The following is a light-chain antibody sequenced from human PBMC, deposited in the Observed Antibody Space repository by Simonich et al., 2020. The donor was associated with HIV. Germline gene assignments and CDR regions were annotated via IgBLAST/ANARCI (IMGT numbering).Light chain of an antibody. Sequence: QSALTQPASVSGSRGQSITISCTGTSSDVGSYNLVSWYQQHPGKAPKLMIYEGSKRPSGVSNRFSGSKSGNTASLTISGLQAEDEADYYCCSYASRSTLVFGGGTKLTVL. CDR3: CSYASRSTLV. CDR2: EGS. CDR1: SSDVGSYNL. J-gene: IGLJ2*01. V-gene: IGLV2-23*01.